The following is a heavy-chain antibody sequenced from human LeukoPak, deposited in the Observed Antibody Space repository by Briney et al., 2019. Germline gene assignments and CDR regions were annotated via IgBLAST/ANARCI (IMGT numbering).Heavy chain of an antibody. CDR1: GYTLTELS. CDR2: FDPEGGET. V-gene: IGHV1-24*01. J-gene: IGHJ5*02. CDR3: ARDPFYCRSLSCYRFDP. Sequence: GASVKVSCKVSGYTLTELSMHWVRQAPGKGLEWMGGFDPEGGETIYAQNFQGRVTMTRDTSIKTAYMELSNLRSDDTAVYYCARDPFYCRSLSCYRFDPWGQGTLVTVSS. D-gene: IGHD2-2*02.